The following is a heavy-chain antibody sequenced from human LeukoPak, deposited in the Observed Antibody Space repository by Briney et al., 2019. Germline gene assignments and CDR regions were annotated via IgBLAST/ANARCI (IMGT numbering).Heavy chain of an antibody. CDR2: IIGSGGST. Sequence: GGSLRLSCAASGFTFSSYAWSWVRQPPGKGLEWVSAIIGSGGSTYYADSVKGRFTISRDNSKNTLYLQMNSLRAEDTAVYYCAKGWGTMVRGVKASAFDIWGQGTMVTVSS. CDR3: AKGWGTMVRGVKASAFDI. CDR1: GFTFSSYA. D-gene: IGHD3-10*01. J-gene: IGHJ3*02. V-gene: IGHV3-23*01.